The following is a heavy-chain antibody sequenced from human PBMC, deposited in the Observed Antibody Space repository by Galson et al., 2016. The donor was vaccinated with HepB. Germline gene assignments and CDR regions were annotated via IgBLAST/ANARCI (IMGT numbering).Heavy chain of an antibody. D-gene: IGHD3-16*01. V-gene: IGHV3-64D*06. J-gene: IGHJ4*02. CDR3: VKEGGTAVFW. CDR2: ISPNGADT. Sequence: LRLSCAASGFSFSNYALHWVRQAPGEGPQYISGISPNGADTFYTDSLKGRFSISRDNSKNTLYLQMSSLTAVDTAVYHCVKEGGTAVFWWGQGTLVTVSS. CDR1: GFSFSNYA.